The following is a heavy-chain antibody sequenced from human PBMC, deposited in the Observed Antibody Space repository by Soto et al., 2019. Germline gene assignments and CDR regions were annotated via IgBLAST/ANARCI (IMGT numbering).Heavy chain of an antibody. D-gene: IGHD1-20*01. CDR3: AKDPVGYNWNRFNWFDP. Sequence: GGSLRLSCAASGFTFSSYAMSWVRQAPGKGLEWVSAISGSGGSTYYADSVKGRFTISRDNSKNTLYLQMNSLRAEDTAVYYCAKDPVGYNWNRFNWFDPWGQGTLVTVSS. V-gene: IGHV3-23*01. CDR2: ISGSGGST. J-gene: IGHJ5*02. CDR1: GFTFSSYA.